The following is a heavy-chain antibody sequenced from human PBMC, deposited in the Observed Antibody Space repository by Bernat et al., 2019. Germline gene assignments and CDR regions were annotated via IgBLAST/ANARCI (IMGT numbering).Heavy chain of an antibody. J-gene: IGHJ3*02. CDR3: ARYCSDTSCTDAFDI. Sequence: EVRLVESGGGLVQPGGSLRLSCAASGFTFSSFWMSWVRQAPGKGPEWVANIQHDGSDEYYVDSVKGRFTISRDNAKNSLYLQMNSLRAEDTAVYYCARYCSDTSCTDAFDIWGQGTMVTVSS. CDR1: GFTFSSFW. D-gene: IGHD2-2*01. V-gene: IGHV3-7*03. CDR2: IQHDGSDE.